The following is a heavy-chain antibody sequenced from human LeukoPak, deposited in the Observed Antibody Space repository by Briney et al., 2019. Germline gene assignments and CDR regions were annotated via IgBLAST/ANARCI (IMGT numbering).Heavy chain of an antibody. CDR2: ISYHGRDK. CDR1: GVTFSSFA. CDR3: AAQPCSVGRCYLDY. J-gene: IGHJ4*02. V-gene: IGHV3-30*04. D-gene: IGHD2-15*01. Sequence: GGSLRLSCAASGVTFSSFAMHWVRQAPGKGLEWVAVISYHGRDKYYADSAKGRFTISRDNSKNTLYLQMNSLGAEDTAVYYCAAQPCSVGRCYLDYWGQGTLVTVSS.